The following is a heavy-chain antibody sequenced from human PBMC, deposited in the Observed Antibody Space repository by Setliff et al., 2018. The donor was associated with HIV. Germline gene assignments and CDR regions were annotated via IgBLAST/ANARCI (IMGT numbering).Heavy chain of an antibody. J-gene: IGHJ4*02. CDR3: ARGGGFWSGQLDY. V-gene: IGHV4-59*11. CDR1: NGSISSHY. Sequence: SETLSLTCTVSNGSISSHYWSWVRQPPGKRLEWIGYIYYSGSTYYNPSLKSRVTISVDTSKNQFSLKLSSVTAADTAVYFCARGGGFWSGQLDYWGQGTLVTVSS. CDR2: IYYSGST. D-gene: IGHD3-3*01.